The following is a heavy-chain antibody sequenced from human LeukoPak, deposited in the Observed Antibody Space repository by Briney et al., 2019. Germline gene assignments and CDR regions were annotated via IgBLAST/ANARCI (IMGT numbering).Heavy chain of an antibody. J-gene: IGHJ4*02. D-gene: IGHD2-15*01. V-gene: IGHV3-74*01. CDR2: INSDGRNT. Sequence: GGSLRLSCAASGFTFSSQWMNWVRQAPGKGLVWVSRINSDGRNTNYADFVKGRFTISRDNAKNTLYMQMSSLRAEDTAVYYCARGAPYCSGGSCMYYFDYWGQGTLVTVSS. CDR3: ARGAPYCSGGSCMYYFDY. CDR1: GFTFSSQW.